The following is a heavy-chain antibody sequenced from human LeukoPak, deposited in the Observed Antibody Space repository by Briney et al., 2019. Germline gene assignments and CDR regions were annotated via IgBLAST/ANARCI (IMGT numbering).Heavy chain of an antibody. J-gene: IGHJ5*02. D-gene: IGHD3-10*01. Sequence: ASVKVSCKASGYTFTSYGISWVRQAPGQGLEWMGWISAYNGNTNYAQKLQGRVTMTTDTSTSTAYMELRSLRSDDTAVYYCARELVTMVRGEFPPNWFDPWGQGTLVTVSS. CDR2: ISAYNGNT. CDR1: GYTFTSYG. CDR3: ARELVTMVRGEFPPNWFDP. V-gene: IGHV1-18*01.